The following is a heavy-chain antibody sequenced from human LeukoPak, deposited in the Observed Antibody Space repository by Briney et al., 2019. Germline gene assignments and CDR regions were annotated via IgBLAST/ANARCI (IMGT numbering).Heavy chain of an antibody. CDR2: IIPIFGTA. Sequence: SVKVSCKASGGTFSSYAISWVRQAPGQGLEGMGRIIPIFGTANYAQKFQGRVTITTDESTSTAYMELSSLRSEDTAVYYCARDGDYYDSSGTRTQHWGQGTLVTVSS. V-gene: IGHV1-69*05. D-gene: IGHD3-22*01. CDR1: GGTFSSYA. J-gene: IGHJ1*01. CDR3: ARDGDYYDSSGTRTQH.